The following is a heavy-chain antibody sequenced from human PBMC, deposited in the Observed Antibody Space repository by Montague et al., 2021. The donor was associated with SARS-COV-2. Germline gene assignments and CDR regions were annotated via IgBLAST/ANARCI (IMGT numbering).Heavy chain of an antibody. CDR2: IYYSGST. CDR3: ARHERQWLRLYSYYFDY. V-gene: IGHV4-39*01. D-gene: IGHD5-12*01. J-gene: IGHJ4*02. CDR1: GGSISSSSYY. Sequence: SETLSLTCTVSGGSISSSSYYWGWIRQPPGKGLEWIGSIYYSGSTYYNPSLKSRVTISVDTSKNQFSLKLGSVTASETAMYYCARHERQWLRLYSYYFDYWGQGTLVTVSS.